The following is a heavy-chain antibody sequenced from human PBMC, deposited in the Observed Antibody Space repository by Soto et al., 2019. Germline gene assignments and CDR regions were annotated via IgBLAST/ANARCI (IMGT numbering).Heavy chain of an antibody. J-gene: IGHJ6*02. V-gene: IGHV3-15*01. CDR2: IKSKTDGGTT. D-gene: IGHD6-6*01. CDR1: GFTFSNAW. Sequence: EVQLVESGGGLVKPGGSLRLSCAASGFTFSNAWMSWVRQAPGKGLEWVGRIKSKTDGGTTDYAAPVKGRFTISRDDSKNTLYLQMNSLKTEDTAVYYCTTDHLAARLYYYYYGMDVWGQGTTVTVSS. CDR3: TTDHLAARLYYYYYGMDV.